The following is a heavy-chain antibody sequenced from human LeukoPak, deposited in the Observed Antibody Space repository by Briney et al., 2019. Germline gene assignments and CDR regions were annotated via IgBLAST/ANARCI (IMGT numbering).Heavy chain of an antibody. CDR1: GFTFSSYG. CDR3: AKDRRYYDSSGYLDY. Sequence: GGSLRLSCAASGFTFSSYGMHWVRQAQGKGLEWVAFIRYDGSNKYFADSVKGRFTISRDNSKNSLYLQMNSLRTEDTALYYCAKDRRYYDSSGYLDYWGQGTLVTVSS. V-gene: IGHV3-30*02. J-gene: IGHJ4*02. D-gene: IGHD3-22*01. CDR2: IRYDGSNK.